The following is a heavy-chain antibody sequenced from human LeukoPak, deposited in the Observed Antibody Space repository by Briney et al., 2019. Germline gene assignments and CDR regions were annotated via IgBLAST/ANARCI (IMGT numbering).Heavy chain of an antibody. CDR3: AKGAGWYEY. V-gene: IGHV4-59*01. CDR1: GGSMTSDY. Sequence: SETLSLTCTVSGGSMTSDYWSWLRQPPGKGLEWIAYIHYSGRTNYNPSLKSRVTISGGTSKNRFSLRLTSVTPADTAVYYCAKGAGWYEYWGQGTLVTVSS. J-gene: IGHJ4*02. CDR2: IHYSGRT. D-gene: IGHD6-19*01.